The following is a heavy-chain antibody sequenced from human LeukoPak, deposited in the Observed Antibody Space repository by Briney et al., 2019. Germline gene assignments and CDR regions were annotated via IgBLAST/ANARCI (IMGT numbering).Heavy chain of an antibody. CDR2: IKQDGSEK. Sequence: GGSLRPSWPASGLTFITNWMSWVGQLPGRGRGGVATIKQDGSEKYYVDSVKGRFTISRDNAKNSLYLQMNSLRAEDTAVYYCAREPYYYDSSQYYFDYWGQGTLVTVSS. V-gene: IGHV3-7*01. CDR1: GLTFITNW. CDR3: AREPYYYDSSQYYFDY. D-gene: IGHD3-22*01. J-gene: IGHJ4*02.